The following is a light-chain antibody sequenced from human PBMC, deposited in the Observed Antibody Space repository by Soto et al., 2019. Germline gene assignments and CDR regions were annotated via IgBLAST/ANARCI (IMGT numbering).Light chain of an antibody. CDR1: QSVSNNY. J-gene: IGKJ1*01. CDR3: QQYGISPRT. Sequence: VLSQSPGTQSLSPGERATLSCRTSQSVSNNYLAWYQQKPGQAPRLLIYGVSSRATGIPDRFSGSGSGTDFTLTISRLEPEDFAVYYCQQYGISPRTFGQGTKVDI. V-gene: IGKV3-20*01. CDR2: GVS.